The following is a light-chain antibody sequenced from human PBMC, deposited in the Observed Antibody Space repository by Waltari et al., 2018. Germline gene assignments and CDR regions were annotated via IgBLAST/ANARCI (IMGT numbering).Light chain of an antibody. J-gene: IGLJ3*02. V-gene: IGLV2-14*01. CDR2: EVS. Sequence: QSALTQPASVSGSPGQSITISFTGTSSHAGGYNYVSWDQQHPGKAPKLMIYEVSNRPSGVSNRFSGSKSGNTASLTISGLQAEDEADYYCSSYTSSSTLDWVFGGGTKLTVL. CDR3: SSYTSSSTLDWV. CDR1: SSHAGGYNY.